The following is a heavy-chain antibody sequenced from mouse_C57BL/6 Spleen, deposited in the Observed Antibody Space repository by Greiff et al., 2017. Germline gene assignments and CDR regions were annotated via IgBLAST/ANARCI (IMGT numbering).Heavy chain of an antibody. CDR3: ARDRRGITTVVATDWYFDV. V-gene: IGHV3-1*01. J-gene: IGHJ1*03. D-gene: IGHD1-1*01. Sequence: EVKVVESGPGMVKPSQSLSLTCTVTGYSITSGYDWHWIRHFPGNKLEWMGYISYSGSTNYNPSLKSRISITHDTSKNHFFLKLNSVTTEDTATYYCARDRRGITTVVATDWYFDVWGTGTTVTVSS. CDR2: ISYSGST. CDR1: GYSITSGYD.